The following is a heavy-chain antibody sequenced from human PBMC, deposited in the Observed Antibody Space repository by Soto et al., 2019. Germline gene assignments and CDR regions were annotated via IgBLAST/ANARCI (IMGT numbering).Heavy chain of an antibody. CDR3: AKDPDIVVVPARWGYYYYGMDV. V-gene: IGHV3-23*01. CDR2: ISGSGGST. J-gene: IGHJ6*02. D-gene: IGHD2-2*01. Sequence: GGSLRPSCAASGFTFSSYAMSWVRQSPGKGLEWVSAISGSGGSTYYADSVKGRFTISRDNSKNTLYLQMNSLRAEDTAVYYCAKDPDIVVVPARWGYYYYGMDVWGQGTTVTVS. CDR1: GFTFSSYA.